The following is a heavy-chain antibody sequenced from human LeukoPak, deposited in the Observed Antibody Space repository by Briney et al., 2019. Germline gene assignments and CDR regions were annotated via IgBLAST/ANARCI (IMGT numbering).Heavy chain of an antibody. D-gene: IGHD1-14*01. V-gene: IGHV4-34*01. J-gene: IGHJ6*02. CDR1: GGSFSGDY. Sequence: SETLSLTCAVYGGSFSGDYWSWIRQPPGKGLEWIGEINHSGSTNYNSSLKNRVTISVDTSKNQFSLKLSSVTAADTAVYYCARKTGLRGYYYYGMDVWGQGTTVTVSS. CDR3: ARKTGLRGYYYYGMDV. CDR2: INHSGST.